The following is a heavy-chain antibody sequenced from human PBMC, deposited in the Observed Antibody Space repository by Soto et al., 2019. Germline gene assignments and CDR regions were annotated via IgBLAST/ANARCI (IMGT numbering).Heavy chain of an antibody. J-gene: IGHJ6*02. CDR2: ISGYNGNT. CDR3: SRFIMVGGWFDPNYYHGMDV. V-gene: IGHV1-18*01. D-gene: IGHD6-19*01. Sequence: ASVKVSCKTSGYTFSNYGINWVRQAPGQGLEWMGWISGYNGNTNYARTVQGRVTMTTDTSTGTVYMELRSLKSDDTAIYYCSRFIMVGGWFDPNYYHGMDVWGQGTTVTVSS. CDR1: GYTFSNYG.